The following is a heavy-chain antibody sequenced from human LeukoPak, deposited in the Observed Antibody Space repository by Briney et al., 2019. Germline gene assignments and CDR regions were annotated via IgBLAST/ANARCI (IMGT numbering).Heavy chain of an antibody. CDR3: ANRGYSSGWSNNFDY. Sequence: GGSLRLSCAASGFTFSSYGMHWVRQAPGKGLEWVAFIRYDGSNKYYADSVKGRFTISRDNSKNTLYLQMNSLRAEDTAVYYCANRGYSSGWSNNFDYWGQGTLVTVSS. D-gene: IGHD6-19*01. CDR1: GFTFSSYG. V-gene: IGHV3-30*02. CDR2: IRYDGSNK. J-gene: IGHJ4*02.